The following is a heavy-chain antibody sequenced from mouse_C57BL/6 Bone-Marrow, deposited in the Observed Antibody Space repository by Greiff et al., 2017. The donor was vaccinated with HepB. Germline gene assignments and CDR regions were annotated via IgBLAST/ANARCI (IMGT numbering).Heavy chain of an antibody. CDR2: IYPGSGST. Sequence: QVQLQQPGAELVKPGASVKMSCKASGYTFTSYWITWVKQRPGQGLEWIGDIYPGSGSTNYNEKFKSKATLTVDKSSSTAYMQLSSLTSEDSAVYYCARSGWFAYWGQGTLVTVSA. V-gene: IGHV1-55*01. CDR3: ARSGWFAY. CDR1: GYTFTSYW. J-gene: IGHJ3*01.